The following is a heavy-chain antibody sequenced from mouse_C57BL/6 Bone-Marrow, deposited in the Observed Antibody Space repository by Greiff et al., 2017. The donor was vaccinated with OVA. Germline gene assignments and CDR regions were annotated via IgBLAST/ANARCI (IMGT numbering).Heavy chain of an antibody. Sequence: EVQLQESGGGLVQPGGSMKLSCVASGFTFSNYWMNWVRQSPEKGLEWVAQIRLKSDNYATHYAESVKGRFTISRDDSKSSVYLQMNNLRAEDTGIYYCTTPFYYYGSSYGFAYWGQGTLVTVSA. CDR2: IRLKSDNYAT. V-gene: IGHV6-3*01. J-gene: IGHJ3*01. CDR3: TTPFYYYGSSYGFAY. D-gene: IGHD1-1*01. CDR1: GFTFSNYW.